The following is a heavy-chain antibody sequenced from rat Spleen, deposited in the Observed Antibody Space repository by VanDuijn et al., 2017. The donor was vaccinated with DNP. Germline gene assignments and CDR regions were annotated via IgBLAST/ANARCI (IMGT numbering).Heavy chain of an antibody. CDR2: ISYDGSST. CDR3: ARTGFDY. V-gene: IGHV5-7*01. Sequence: EVQLVESGGGLVQPGRSLKLSCAASGFTFSDYNMAWVRQAPKKGLEWVATISYDGSSTYYRDSVKGRFTISRNNAKNTQYLQMDSLRSEDTATYYCARTGFDYWGQGVMVTVSS. D-gene: IGHD5-1*01. J-gene: IGHJ2*01. CDR1: GFTFSDYN.